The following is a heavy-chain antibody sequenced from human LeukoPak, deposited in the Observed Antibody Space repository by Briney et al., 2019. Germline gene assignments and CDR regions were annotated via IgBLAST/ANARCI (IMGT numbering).Heavy chain of an antibody. D-gene: IGHD6-19*01. J-gene: IGHJ4*02. CDR2: ISGSSDII. CDR1: GFTFSTYG. CDR3: ARGIAVAAWIDY. V-gene: IGHV3-48*01. Sequence: GGSLRLSCTVSGFTFSTYGMNWVRQAPGKGLEWVSYISGSSDIIHYTDSVKGRFTISRDNSKNTLYLQMNSLRAEDTAVYYCARGIAVAAWIDYWGQGTLVTVSS.